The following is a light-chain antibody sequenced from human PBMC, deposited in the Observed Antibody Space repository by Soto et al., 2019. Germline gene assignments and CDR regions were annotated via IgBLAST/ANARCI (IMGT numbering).Light chain of an antibody. CDR3: QQRSNWPPIN. V-gene: IGKV3-11*01. CDR2: DAS. J-gene: IGKJ5*01. Sequence: EIVLTQSPGTLSFSPGERATLSCMASQSVSSYLAWYQQKPGQAPRLLIYDASNRATGIPARFSGSGSGTDFTLTISSLEPEDFAVYYCQQRSNWPPINCGQGTRREIK. CDR1: QSVSSY.